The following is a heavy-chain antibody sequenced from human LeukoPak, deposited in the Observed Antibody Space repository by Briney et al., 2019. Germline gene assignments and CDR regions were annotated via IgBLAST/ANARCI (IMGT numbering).Heavy chain of an antibody. Sequence: SETLSLTCAVYGGSFSGYYWSWIRQPPGKGLEWIGEINHSGSTNYNPSLKSRVTISVDTSKNQFSLKLSSVTAADAAVYYCASRTVTPGGFDYWGQGTLVTVSS. CDR1: GGSFSGYY. CDR3: ASRTVTPGGFDY. J-gene: IGHJ4*02. CDR2: INHSGST. V-gene: IGHV4-34*01. D-gene: IGHD4-17*01.